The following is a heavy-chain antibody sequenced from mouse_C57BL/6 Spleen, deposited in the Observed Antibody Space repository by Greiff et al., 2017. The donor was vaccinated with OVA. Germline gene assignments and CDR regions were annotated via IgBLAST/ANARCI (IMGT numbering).Heavy chain of an antibody. CDR3: ARLNNYAMDY. J-gene: IGHJ4*01. CDR2: IDPSDSYT. D-gene: IGHD1-3*01. CDR1: GYTFTSYW. Sequence: QVQLKQPGAELVMPGASVKLSCKASGYTFTSYWMHWVKQRPGQGLEWIGEIDPSDSYTNYNQKFKGKSTLTVDKSSSTAYMQLSSLTSEDSAVYYCARLNNYAMDYWGQGTSVTVSS. V-gene: IGHV1-69*01.